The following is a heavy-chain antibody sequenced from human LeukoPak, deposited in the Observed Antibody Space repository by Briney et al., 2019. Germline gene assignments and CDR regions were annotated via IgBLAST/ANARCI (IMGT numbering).Heavy chain of an antibody. Sequence: GGSLRLSCAASGFTFRSYALRWVRQAPGKGLEWVSDISGSGSTTYYADSVKGRFTVSRDNSKNTVYLQMDSLRGEDMAAYYCTRDGGSFCDFDYWGQGALVTVSS. CDR3: TRDGGSFCDFDY. J-gene: IGHJ4*02. CDR2: ISGSGSTT. D-gene: IGHD1-26*01. CDR1: GFTFRSYA. V-gene: IGHV3-23*01.